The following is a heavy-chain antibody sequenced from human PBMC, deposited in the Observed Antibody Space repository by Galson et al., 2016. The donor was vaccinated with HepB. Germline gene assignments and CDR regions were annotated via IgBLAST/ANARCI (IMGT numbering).Heavy chain of an antibody. CDR2: IKRDGSDK. J-gene: IGHJ4*01. CDR3: AKDIQNNGWYAFDS. CDR1: GFTFSRHW. D-gene: IGHD6-19*01. V-gene: IGHV3-7*03. Sequence: SLRLSCAASGFTFSRHWMSWVRQAPGKGLEWVANIKRDGSDKSYVDSVKGRFTISRDNAKNVLFLQMTSLRAEDTAFYYCAKDIQNNGWYAFDSWGHGTLVTVSS.